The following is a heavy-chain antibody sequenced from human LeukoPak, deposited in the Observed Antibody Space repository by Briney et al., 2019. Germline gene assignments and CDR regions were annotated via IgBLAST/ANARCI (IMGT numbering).Heavy chain of an antibody. V-gene: IGHV3-64*01. CDR2: ISSNGGST. D-gene: IGHD3-22*01. Sequence: GGSLRLSCAASGFTFSSYAMHWVRQAPGKGLEYVSAISSNGGSTYYANSVKGRFTISRDNSKNTLYLQMGSLRAEDMAVYYCARDREEGIVVVPNFDYWGQGTLVTVSS. CDR3: ARDREEGIVVVPNFDY. J-gene: IGHJ4*02. CDR1: GFTFSSYA.